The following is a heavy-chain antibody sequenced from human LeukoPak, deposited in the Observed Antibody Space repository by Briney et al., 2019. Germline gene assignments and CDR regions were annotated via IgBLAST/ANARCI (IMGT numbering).Heavy chain of an antibody. CDR3: AKDPRRSSWSYYFDY. V-gene: IGHV3-23*01. J-gene: IGHJ4*02. Sequence: GGPLRLSCSASGFTFSSYAMSWVRQAPGKGLEGVSSVSSSGGSTDYADSVKGRFTISRDNSKNTLYLQMNSLRAEDTAVYYCAKDPRRSSWSYYFDYWGQGTLVTVSS. CDR2: VSSSGGST. D-gene: IGHD6-13*01. CDR1: GFTFSSYA.